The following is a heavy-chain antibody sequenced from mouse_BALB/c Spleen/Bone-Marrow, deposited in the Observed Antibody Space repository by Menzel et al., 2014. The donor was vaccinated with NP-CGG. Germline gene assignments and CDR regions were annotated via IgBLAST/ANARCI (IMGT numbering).Heavy chain of an antibody. Sequence: VQLQQSGAELAKPGASVTMSCKASGYTFTSYWMHWVKQRPGQGLEWIGYINPSTGYTEYNQKFKDKATLTADKSSSTAYMQLSSLTSEDSAVYYCATGTYYFDYWGQGTTLTVSS. D-gene: IGHD4-1*01. V-gene: IGHV1-7*01. CDR2: INPSTGYT. CDR3: ATGTYYFDY. CDR1: GYTFTSYW. J-gene: IGHJ2*01.